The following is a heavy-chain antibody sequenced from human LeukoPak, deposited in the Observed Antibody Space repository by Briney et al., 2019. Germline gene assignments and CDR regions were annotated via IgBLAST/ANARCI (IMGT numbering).Heavy chain of an antibody. Sequence: GGSLRLSCAVSGFTFSDNWMHWVRQAPGKGLVWVSRIEGDGTGTVYVDSVKGRFTISRDNAKNTLYLQMNSLRAEDTAVYYCTRDYYYRMDVWGKGTTVTVSS. J-gene: IGHJ6*04. V-gene: IGHV3-74*01. CDR3: TRDYYYRMDV. CDR1: GFTFSDNW. CDR2: IEGDGTGT.